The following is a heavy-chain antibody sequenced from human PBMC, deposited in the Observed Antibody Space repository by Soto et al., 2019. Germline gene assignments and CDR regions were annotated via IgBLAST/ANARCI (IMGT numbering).Heavy chain of an antibody. V-gene: IGHV4-59*01. J-gene: IGHJ6*02. CDR3: ARDQPSSGWYKGHGMDV. CDR2: IYYSGST. CDR1: GGSISSYY. Sequence: SETLSITCTVSGGSISSYYWSWIRPPPGKGLEWIGYIYYSGSTNYNPSLKSRVTISVDTSKNQFSLKLSSVTAADTAVYYCARDQPSSGWYKGHGMDVWGQGTTVTVSS. D-gene: IGHD6-13*01.